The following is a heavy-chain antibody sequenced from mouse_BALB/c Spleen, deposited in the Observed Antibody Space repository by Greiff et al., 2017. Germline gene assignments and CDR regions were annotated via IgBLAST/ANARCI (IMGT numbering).Heavy chain of an antibody. CDR3: ARVNYDYDVGYYAMDY. V-gene: IGHV3-6*02. CDR1: GYSITSGYY. Sequence: EVQLQQSGPGLVKPSQSLSLTCSVTGYSITSGYYWNWIRQFPGNKLEWMGYISYDGSNNYNPSLKNRISITRDTSKNQFFLKLNSVTTEDTATYYCARVNYDYDVGYYAMDYGGQGTSVTGSS. CDR2: ISYDGSN. D-gene: IGHD2-4*01. J-gene: IGHJ4*01.